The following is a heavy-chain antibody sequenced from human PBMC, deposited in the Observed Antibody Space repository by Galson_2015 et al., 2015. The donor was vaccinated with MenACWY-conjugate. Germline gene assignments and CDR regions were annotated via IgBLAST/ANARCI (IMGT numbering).Heavy chain of an antibody. CDR3: ARDGLVYGGNSPYWYFDL. CDR2: IYYSGST. D-gene: IGHD4-23*01. Sequence: SETLSLTCTVSGGSISSYYWSWIRQPPGKGLEWIGYIYYSGSTNYNPSLKSRVTISVDTSKNQFSLKLSSVTAADTAVYYCARDGLVYGGNSPYWYFDLWGRGTLVTVSS. CDR1: GGSISSYY. V-gene: IGHV4-59*12. J-gene: IGHJ2*01.